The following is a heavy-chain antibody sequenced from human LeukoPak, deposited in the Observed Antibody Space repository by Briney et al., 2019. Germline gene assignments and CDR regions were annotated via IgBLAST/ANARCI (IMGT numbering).Heavy chain of an antibody. CDR3: ATETNGRHYDY. CDR1: GLTSSTSG. Sequence: GGSLTLSCTASGLTSSTSGFNWVRQAPGKGLERVASIGPTGSDGYHADSIKGRFTISRDNANNFLYLQMNSLRAEDTAVYYCATETNGRHYDYWGQGTLLTVSS. V-gene: IGHV3-21*06. CDR2: IGPTGSDG. D-gene: IGHD1-14*01. J-gene: IGHJ4*02.